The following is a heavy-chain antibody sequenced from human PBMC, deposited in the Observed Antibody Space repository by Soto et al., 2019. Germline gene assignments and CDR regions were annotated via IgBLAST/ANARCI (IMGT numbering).Heavy chain of an antibody. CDR3: ARDQLYYNDISGRPLNAFDV. Sequence: GGSLRLSCAASGFTFRNYGMNWVRQAPGKGLEWVSYIGLGSSTKYYADAVEGRFTISRDNAKNSLYLQMNSLRAEDTAVYYCARDQLYYNDISGRPLNAFDVWGQGTMVTVSS. D-gene: IGHD3-22*01. CDR1: GFTFRNYG. CDR2: IGLGSSTK. V-gene: IGHV3-48*01. J-gene: IGHJ3*01.